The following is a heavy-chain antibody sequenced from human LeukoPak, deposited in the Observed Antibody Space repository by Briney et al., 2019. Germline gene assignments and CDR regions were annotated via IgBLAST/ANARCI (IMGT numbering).Heavy chain of an antibody. J-gene: IGHJ4*02. CDR2: ISYSGST. V-gene: IGHV4-39*01. D-gene: IGHD1-20*01. Sequence: NPSETLSLTCSVSGGSISSNIYYWGWIRQPPGKGLEWIGSISYSGSTYYTPSLKSRVTISVDTSQNQFPLKLTSVTAADTPVYYCARRITGTTSDSFDYWGQGTLVTVSS. CDR1: GGSISSNIYY. CDR3: ARRITGTTSDSFDY.